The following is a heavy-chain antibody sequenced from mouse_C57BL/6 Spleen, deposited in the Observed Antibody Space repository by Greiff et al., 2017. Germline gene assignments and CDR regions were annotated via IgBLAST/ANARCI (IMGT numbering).Heavy chain of an antibody. CDR1: GYTFTSYW. CDR3: ARVKFYDGYYLYYAMDY. D-gene: IGHD2-3*01. CDR2: INPSNGGT. Sequence: QVQLQQPGTELVKPGASVKLSCKASGYTFTSYWMHWVKQRPGQGLEWIGNINPSNGGTNYNEKFKSKATLTVDKSSSTSYMQLSSLTSEDSAVYYCARVKFYDGYYLYYAMDYWGQGTSVTVSS. J-gene: IGHJ4*01. V-gene: IGHV1-53*01.